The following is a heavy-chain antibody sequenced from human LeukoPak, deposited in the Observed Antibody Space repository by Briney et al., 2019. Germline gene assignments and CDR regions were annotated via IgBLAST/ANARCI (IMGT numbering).Heavy chain of an antibody. J-gene: IGHJ6*03. CDR1: GGSFSNYY. CDR3: ARRWNYGRNYYIDV. Sequence: SESLSLTCAVYGGSFSNYYWSWIRQPPGKGLEWIGEINDSGRINYNPSLMSRVTVSVDTSKNQFSLRLTSVTATDTAVYYCARRWNYGRNYYIDVWGNGATVSVSS. V-gene: IGHV4-34*01. D-gene: IGHD1-7*01. CDR2: INDSGRI.